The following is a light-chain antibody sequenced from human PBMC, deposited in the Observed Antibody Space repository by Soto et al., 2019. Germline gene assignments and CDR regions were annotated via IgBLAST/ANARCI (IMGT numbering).Light chain of an antibody. CDR2: DAS. V-gene: IGKV3-20*01. CDR3: QQYGTSLWT. Sequence: ELVMTHSPAILSVSPGRSAPLSCRASQNVGSRYLAWYQQKPGQAPRLLIYDASSRATGVPDRFSGSGSGTDFTLTISRVEPEDFALYYCQQYGTSLWTFGQGTKVDIK. J-gene: IGKJ1*01. CDR1: QNVGSRY.